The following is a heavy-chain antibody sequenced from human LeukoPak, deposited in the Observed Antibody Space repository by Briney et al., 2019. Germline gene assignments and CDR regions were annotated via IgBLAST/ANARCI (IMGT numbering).Heavy chain of an antibody. V-gene: IGHV1-2*02. D-gene: IGHD3-9*01. Sequence: ASVKVSCKASGYTFTGYYMHWVRQAPGQGLEWMGWINPNSGGTNYAQKFQGRVTMTRDTSISTAYMELSRLRSDDTAVYYCARVITIFRDAFDIWGQGTMVTVSS. J-gene: IGHJ3*02. CDR2: INPNSGGT. CDR1: GYTFTGYY. CDR3: ARVITIFRDAFDI.